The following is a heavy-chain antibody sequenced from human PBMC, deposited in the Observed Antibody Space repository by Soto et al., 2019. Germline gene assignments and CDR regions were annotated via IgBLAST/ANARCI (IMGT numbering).Heavy chain of an antibody. V-gene: IGHV4-59*01. D-gene: IGHD4-17*01. J-gene: IGHJ4*02. Sequence: SETLSLTCTVSGGSISSYYWSWIRQPPGKGLEWIGYIYYSGSTNYNPSLKSRVTISVDTSKNQFSLKLSSVTAADTAVYYCARGDDYGDYGNNFDYWGQGTLVTVSS. CDR2: IYYSGST. CDR3: ARGDDYGDYGNNFDY. CDR1: GGSISSYY.